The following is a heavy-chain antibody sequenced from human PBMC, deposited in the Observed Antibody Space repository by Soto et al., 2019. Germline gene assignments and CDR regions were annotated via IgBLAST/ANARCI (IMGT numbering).Heavy chain of an antibody. Sequence: SETLSLTCAVYGGSFSGYYWSWIRQPPGKGLEWIGEINHSGSTNYNPSLKSRVTISVDTSKNQFSLKLSSVTAADTAVYYCARRNYMDVWGKGTKVTVSS. CDR2: INHSGST. V-gene: IGHV4-34*01. CDR3: ARRNYMDV. J-gene: IGHJ6*03. CDR1: GGSFSGYY.